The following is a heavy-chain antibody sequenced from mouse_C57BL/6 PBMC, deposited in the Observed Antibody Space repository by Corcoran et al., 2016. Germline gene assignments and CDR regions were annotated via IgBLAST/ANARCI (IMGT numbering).Heavy chain of an antibody. V-gene: IGHV1-66*01. CDR1: GYSFTSYY. Sequence: QDQLQQSGPELVKRGASVKISCKASGYSFTSYYIHGVKQRPGQGLEWSGWIYPGSGNTKYNDKFKGKATLTETTSSSTAYMQLSSLTSEDSAVYYCARESYDYDCMDYWGQGTSVTVSS. CDR2: IYPGSGNT. J-gene: IGHJ4*01. CDR3: ARESYDYDCMDY. D-gene: IGHD2-4*01.